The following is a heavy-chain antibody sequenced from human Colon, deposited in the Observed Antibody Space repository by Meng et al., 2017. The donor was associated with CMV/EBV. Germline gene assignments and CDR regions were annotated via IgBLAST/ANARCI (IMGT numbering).Heavy chain of an antibody. CDR3: ARDTRFFGVVIHNWFDP. Sequence: ASVKVSCKASGYTFTSHEVNWVRQAPGQGLEWMGWINPNSGGTNYAQKFQGRVTMTRDTSISTAYMELSRLRSDDTAVYYCARDTRFFGVVIHNWFDPWGQGTLVTVSS. CDR1: GYTFTSHE. D-gene: IGHD3-3*01. V-gene: IGHV1-2*02. CDR2: INPNSGGT. J-gene: IGHJ5*02.